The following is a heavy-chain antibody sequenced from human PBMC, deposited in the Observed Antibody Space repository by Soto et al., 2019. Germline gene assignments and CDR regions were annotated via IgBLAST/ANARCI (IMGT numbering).Heavy chain of an antibody. CDR2: VYYSGSA. CDR1: GGSMSSSTFY. Sequence: SETLSLTCSVSGGSMSSSTFYWGWIRQPPGKGLEWIGSVYYSGSAYYNSSLKTRVTMSVDLSKNHFSLRLSSVTAADTAVYYCATSADNWFDPWGQGTLVTVS. J-gene: IGHJ5*02. CDR3: ATSADNWFDP. V-gene: IGHV4-39*02.